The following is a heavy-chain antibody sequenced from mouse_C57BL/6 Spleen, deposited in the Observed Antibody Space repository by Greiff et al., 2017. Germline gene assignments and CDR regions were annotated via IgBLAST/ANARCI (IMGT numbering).Heavy chain of an antibody. V-gene: IGHV5-4*03. CDR3: ARGGGYYGNYAWFAY. CDR2: ISDGGSYT. J-gene: IGHJ3*01. CDR1: GFTFSSYA. Sequence: EVMLVESGGGLVKPGGSLKLSCAASGFTFSSYAMSWVRQTPEKRLEWVATISDGGSYTYYPDNVKGRFSISRDNAKNNMYLQMSHLKSEDTAMYYCARGGGYYGNYAWFAYWGQGTLVTVSA. D-gene: IGHD2-1*01.